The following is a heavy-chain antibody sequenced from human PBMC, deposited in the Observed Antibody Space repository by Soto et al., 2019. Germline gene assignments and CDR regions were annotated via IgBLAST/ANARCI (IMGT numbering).Heavy chain of an antibody. J-gene: IGHJ4*02. Sequence: VQLVESGGGVVQPGRSLRLSCAASGFTFSSYAMHWVRQAPGKGLEWVAVISYDGSNKYYADSVKGRFTISRDNSKNTLYLQMNSLRAEDTAVYYCASEEGDYWGQGTLVTVSS. V-gene: IGHV3-30*14. CDR3: ASEEGDY. CDR1: GFTFSSYA. CDR2: ISYDGSNK.